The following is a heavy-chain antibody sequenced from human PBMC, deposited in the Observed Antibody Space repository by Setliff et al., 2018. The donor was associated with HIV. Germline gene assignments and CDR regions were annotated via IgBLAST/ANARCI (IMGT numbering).Heavy chain of an antibody. V-gene: IGHV3-48*02. CDR1: GFTFSIYA. D-gene: IGHD3-9*01. CDR3: ARENFANPDA. CDR2: IGLTSAIT. Sequence: PGGSLRLSCAASGFTFSIYAIHWIRQAPGKGLEWVSSIGLTSAITIYAGSVKGRFTISRDNAKESLYLQMSSLRDEDTAIYYCARENFANPDAWGQGTLVTVSS. J-gene: IGHJ5*02.